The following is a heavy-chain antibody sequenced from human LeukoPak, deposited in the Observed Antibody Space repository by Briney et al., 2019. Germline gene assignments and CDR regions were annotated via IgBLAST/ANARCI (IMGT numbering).Heavy chain of an antibody. V-gene: IGHV4-34*01. Sequence: PSETLSLTCPLYGGSFSSYYWSCVRQPPGKGLEWIGEINHSGSTNYNPSLKSRVTISVDTSKNQFSLKLSSVTAADTAVYFCARGRIAVARDFDYWGQGTLVTVSS. CDR2: INHSGST. CDR1: GGSFSSYY. D-gene: IGHD6-19*01. CDR3: ARGRIAVARDFDY. J-gene: IGHJ4*02.